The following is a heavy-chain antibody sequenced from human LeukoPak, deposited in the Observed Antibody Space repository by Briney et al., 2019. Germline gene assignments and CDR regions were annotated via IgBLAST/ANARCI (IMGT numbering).Heavy chain of an antibody. J-gene: IGHJ4*02. CDR1: GFTSISYA. Sequence: GGSLRLSCAASGFTSISYAMNWVRQAPGKGLEWVSVLIGSSGSTDYADSVKGRSTISRDNSKNTVFLQMNSRRAEDTAIYYCAKGAYDYIEIGYFDSWGQGTLVTISS. V-gene: IGHV3-23*01. CDR2: LIGSSGST. CDR3: AKGAYDYIEIGYFDS. D-gene: IGHD5-12*01.